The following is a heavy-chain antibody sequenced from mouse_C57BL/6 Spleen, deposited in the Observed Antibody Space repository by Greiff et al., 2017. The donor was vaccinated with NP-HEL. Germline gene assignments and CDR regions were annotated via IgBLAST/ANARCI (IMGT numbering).Heavy chain of an antibody. Sequence: QVQLKESGAELVKPGASVKISCKASGYAFSSYWLNWVKQRPGKGLEWIGQIYPGDGDTTYNGKFKGKATLTADKSSSTAYMQLSSLTSEDSAVYFCATGGYGSSYGGFAYWGQGTLVTVSA. CDR3: ATGGYGSSYGGFAY. D-gene: IGHD1-1*01. CDR2: IYPGDGDT. J-gene: IGHJ3*01. CDR1: GYAFSSYW. V-gene: IGHV1-80*01.